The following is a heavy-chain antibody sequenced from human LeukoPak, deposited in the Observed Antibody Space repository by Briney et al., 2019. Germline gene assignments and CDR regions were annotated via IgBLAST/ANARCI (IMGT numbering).Heavy chain of an antibody. CDR2: ITTYNGNT. CDR3: ARGPRGGHCGGDCYFNDY. CDR1: GYTFNSYG. V-gene: IGHV1-18*01. Sequence: GASVKVSCKASGYTFNSYGISWARQAPGQGLEWMGWITTYNGNTNYAQKLQGRVTMTTDTSTSTAYMELRSLRSDDTAVYYCARGPRGGHCGGDCYFNDYWGQGTLVTVSS. J-gene: IGHJ4*02. D-gene: IGHD2-21*02.